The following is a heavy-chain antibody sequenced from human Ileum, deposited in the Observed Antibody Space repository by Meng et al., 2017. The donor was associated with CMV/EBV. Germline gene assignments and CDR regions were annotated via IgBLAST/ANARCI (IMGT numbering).Heavy chain of an antibody. D-gene: IGHD2-21*02. V-gene: IGHV1-18*04. CDR1: RYNFDIFG. Sequence: QAQLVQSGPALQKPGASVKVSCKASRYNFDIFGMTWVRQAPGQGLEWVGWISAKNGDTRYARKFQGRVTVTTDTSTKTVYMEVRGLRSDDSAVYYCARAGAEVTTHFDFWGQGTLVTVSS. CDR2: ISAKNGDT. J-gene: IGHJ4*02. CDR3: ARAGAEVTTHFDF.